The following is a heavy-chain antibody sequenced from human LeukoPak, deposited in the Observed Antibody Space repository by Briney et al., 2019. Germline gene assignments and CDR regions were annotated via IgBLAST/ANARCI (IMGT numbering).Heavy chain of an antibody. CDR3: AKRGPPVTTHHFDY. CDR1: GFTFSSYA. Sequence: PGGSLRLSCAASGFTFSSYAMSWVRQAPGKGLEWVSAISGSGGSTYYADSVKGRFTISRDNSKNTVYLQMNSVRAEDTAVYYCAKRGPPVTTHHFDYWGQGTLVTVSS. J-gene: IGHJ4*02. D-gene: IGHD4-17*01. CDR2: ISGSGGST. V-gene: IGHV3-23*01.